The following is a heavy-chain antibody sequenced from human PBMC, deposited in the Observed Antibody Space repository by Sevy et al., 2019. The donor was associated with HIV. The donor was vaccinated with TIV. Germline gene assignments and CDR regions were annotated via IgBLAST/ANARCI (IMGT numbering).Heavy chain of an antibody. J-gene: IGHJ4*02. Sequence: ASVKVSCKASGYTFTNYDINWVRQATGQGLEWMGWMNPNSGDTGYAHKFQGRVTMTRDTSISTAYLELSGLKSDDTAVYFWAGGAGYRSSWGFWGQGTLVTVSS. V-gene: IGHV1-8*01. CDR3: AGGAGYRSSWGF. CDR1: GYTFTNYD. CDR2: MNPNSGDT. D-gene: IGHD6-13*01.